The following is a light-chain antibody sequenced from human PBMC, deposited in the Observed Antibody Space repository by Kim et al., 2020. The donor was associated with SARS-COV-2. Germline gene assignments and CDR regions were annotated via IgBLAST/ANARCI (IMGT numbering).Light chain of an antibody. CDR1: QGVGYYKP. Sequence: GQSVPHHLPWNRQGVGYYKPFLRYQQHPGKAPKLMIYEVTKRPSGVPDRFSGSKSGNTASLTVSGLQAEDEAEYYCSSYAGSNNYVSGTGTKVTIL. V-gene: IGLV2-8*01. J-gene: IGLJ1*01. CDR3: SSYAGSNNYV. CDR2: EVT.